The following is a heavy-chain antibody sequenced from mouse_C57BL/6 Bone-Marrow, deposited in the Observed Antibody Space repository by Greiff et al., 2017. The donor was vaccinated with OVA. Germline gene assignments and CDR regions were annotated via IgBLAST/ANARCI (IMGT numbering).Heavy chain of an antibody. CDR3: ARDGMIWGAIDY. V-gene: IGHV5-4*01. CDR2: ISGGGSYT. J-gene: IGHJ4*01. CDR1: GFSFSSYA. Sequence: EVKLMESGGGLVKPGGSLKLSCAASGFSFSSYAMSWVRQTPETRLEWVATISGGGSYTYHQANVKSRFTISRDNAKNNLDLKMSHLKAEDTAMYYWARDGMIWGAIDYWGQGTSVTVSS. D-gene: IGHD2-4*01.